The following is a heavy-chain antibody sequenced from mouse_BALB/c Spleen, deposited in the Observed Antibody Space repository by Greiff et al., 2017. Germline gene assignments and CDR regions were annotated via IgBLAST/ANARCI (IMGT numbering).Heavy chain of an antibody. Sequence: VQLQQSGPGLVQPSQSLSITCTVSGFSLTSYCVHWVRQSPGKGLEWLGVIWSGGSTDYNAAFISRLSISTDNSKSQFFFKMNSLQANDTAIYYCAPLRGYGSSYGWFAYWGQGTLVTVSA. D-gene: IGHD1-1*01. V-gene: IGHV2-2*02. CDR1: GFSLTSYC. CDR3: APLRGYGSSYGWFAY. CDR2: IWSGGST. J-gene: IGHJ3*01.